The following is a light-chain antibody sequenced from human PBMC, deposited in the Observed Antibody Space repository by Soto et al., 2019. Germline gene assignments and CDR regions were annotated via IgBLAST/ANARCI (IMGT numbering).Light chain of an antibody. V-gene: IGKV1-27*01. CDR3: QKYDSSPLT. CDR1: QGISNY. Sequence: DIQMTQSPSSLSASVGDRVTITCWASQGISNYLAWYQQKPGKVPKLLIYAASTLQSGVPSRFSGSGSGTDFTLTISSLQPEDFATYYSQKYDSSPLTFGGGTKLEI. J-gene: IGKJ4*01. CDR2: AAS.